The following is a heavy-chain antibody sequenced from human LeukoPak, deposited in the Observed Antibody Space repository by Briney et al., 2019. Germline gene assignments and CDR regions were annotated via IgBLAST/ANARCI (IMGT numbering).Heavy chain of an antibody. CDR2: IIPIFGTA. CDR1: GGTFAMFS. J-gene: IGHJ4*02. Sequence: SVKVSCKASGGTFAMFSISWVRQTPGQGLEWMGGIIPIFGTANYAQKFQGRVTITTDESTSTAYMELSSLRSEDTAVYYCARGTEVLLCLGELDYWGQGTLVTVSS. CDR3: ARGTEVLLCLGELDY. D-gene: IGHD3-10*01. V-gene: IGHV1-69*05.